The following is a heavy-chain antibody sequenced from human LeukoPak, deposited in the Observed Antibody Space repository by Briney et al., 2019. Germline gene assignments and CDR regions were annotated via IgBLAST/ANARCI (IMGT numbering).Heavy chain of an antibody. V-gene: IGHV3-66*01. D-gene: IGHD6-13*01. CDR2: IYSGGST. Sequence: GGSLNLSFAAPGLTVSSNYLSWSGQAPGKGLEWLSLIYSGGSTYYADSVKGRFTISRDNSKNTLYLQMNSLRAEDTAVYYCARAREQQLVRGAFDIWGQGTMVTVSS. CDR1: GLTVSSNY. CDR3: ARAREQQLVRGAFDI. J-gene: IGHJ3*02.